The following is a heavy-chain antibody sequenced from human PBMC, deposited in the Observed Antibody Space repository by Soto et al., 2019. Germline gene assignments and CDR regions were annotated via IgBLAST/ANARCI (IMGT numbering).Heavy chain of an antibody. Sequence: SETLSLTCTVSGGSTSSDNYWSWIRQPPGKGLEWIGHIYYSGNTDYNPSLKSRLAISIDTSKNQFSLKLSSVTAADTAVYYCARVSTMVRNFDYWGQGTLVTVSS. J-gene: IGHJ4*02. V-gene: IGHV4-30-4*01. D-gene: IGHD3-10*01. CDR1: GGSTSSDNY. CDR3: ARVSTMVRNFDY. CDR2: IYYSGNT.